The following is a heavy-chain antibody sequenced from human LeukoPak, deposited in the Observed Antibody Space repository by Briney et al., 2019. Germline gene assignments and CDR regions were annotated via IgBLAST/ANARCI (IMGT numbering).Heavy chain of an antibody. J-gene: IGHJ5*02. D-gene: IGHD2-21*01. V-gene: IGHV1-18*01. CDR3: ARDEEIDWFDP. Sequence: ASVKVSCKSSGYTLTSYGISWVRQAPGQGLEWMGWISAYNGNTNYAQKLQGRVTMTTDTSTSTAYMEMRSLRSDDTAVYYCARDEEIDWFDPWGQGALVTVSS. CDR2: ISAYNGNT. CDR1: GYTLTSYG.